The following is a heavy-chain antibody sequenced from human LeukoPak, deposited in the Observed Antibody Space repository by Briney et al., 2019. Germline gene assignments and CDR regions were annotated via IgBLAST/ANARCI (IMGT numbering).Heavy chain of an antibody. Sequence: SETLTLTCRVPGGSISSSYWRWIRQPPGKGLEWIGYMFYSGSTNYNPSLKSRVTISIDTSKTQFSLKLSSVTAADTAVYYCASLRDQYDAVGDACYVWGQGTMVTVSS. CDR3: ASLRDQYDAVGDACYV. J-gene: IGHJ3*01. CDR2: MFYSGST. CDR1: GGSISSSY. D-gene: IGHD3-16*01. V-gene: IGHV4-59*01.